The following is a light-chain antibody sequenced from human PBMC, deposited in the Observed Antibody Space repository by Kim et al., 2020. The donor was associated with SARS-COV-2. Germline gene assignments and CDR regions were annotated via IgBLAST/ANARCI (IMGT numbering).Light chain of an antibody. Sequence: CPGERAPPSCRARQSVSSNLAWYQQKPGQAPRLLIYGASTRATGIPARFSGSGSGTEFTLTISSLQSEDFAVYYCQQYNNWPPFTFGPGTKVDIK. CDR1: QSVSSN. CDR2: GAS. J-gene: IGKJ3*01. CDR3: QQYNNWPPFT. V-gene: IGKV3-15*01.